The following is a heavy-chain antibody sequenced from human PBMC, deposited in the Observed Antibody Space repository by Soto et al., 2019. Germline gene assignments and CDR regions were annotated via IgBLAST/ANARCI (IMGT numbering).Heavy chain of an antibody. Sequence: SETLSLTCTVSGGSISSYYWSWIRQPPGKGLEWIGYIYYSGSTNYNPSLKSRVTISVDTSKNQFSLKLSSVTAADTAVYYCARGTTVTRNFHYSGQGTLVSVSS. CDR1: GGSISSYY. D-gene: IGHD4-17*01. V-gene: IGHV4-59*08. CDR3: ARGTTVTRNFHY. J-gene: IGHJ4*02. CDR2: IYYSGST.